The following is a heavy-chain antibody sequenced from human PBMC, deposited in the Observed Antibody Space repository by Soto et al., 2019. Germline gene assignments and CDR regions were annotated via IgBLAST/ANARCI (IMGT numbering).Heavy chain of an antibody. CDR1: GGSMRNYF. CDR2: IHYSGTT. Sequence: PETLSLTCTVSGGSMRNYFWTWIRQPPGKGLEWIGYIHYSGTTSFFPSYNPSLRSRVTISEDTSKNQFSLKLLSVTTADTAVYFCAAGEASSRNLAPYYLDFWGQGTLVTVSS. V-gene: IGHV4-59*01. J-gene: IGHJ4*02. D-gene: IGHD6-13*01. CDR3: AAGEASSRNLAPYYLDF.